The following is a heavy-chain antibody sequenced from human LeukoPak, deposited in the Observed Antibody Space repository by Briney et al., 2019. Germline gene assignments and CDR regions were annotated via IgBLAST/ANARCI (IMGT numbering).Heavy chain of an antibody. CDR3: ARDMYSSGWYGIHDAFDI. Sequence: SQTLSLTCTVSGGSISSGSYYWSWIRQPAGKGLEWIGNIYYSGSTYYNPSLRSRVTISVDTSKNQLSLKLSSVTAADTAVYYCARDMYSSGWYGIHDAFDIWGQGTMVTVSS. V-gene: IGHV4-39*07. CDR2: IYYSGST. CDR1: GGSISSGSYY. J-gene: IGHJ3*02. D-gene: IGHD6-19*01.